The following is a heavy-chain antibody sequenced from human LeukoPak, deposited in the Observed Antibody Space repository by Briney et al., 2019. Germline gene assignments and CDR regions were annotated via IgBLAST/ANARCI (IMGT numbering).Heavy chain of an antibody. CDR1: GFSFSSYA. D-gene: IGHD4-17*01. Sequence: GGSLRLSCATSGFSFSSYAMTWVRQAPGKGLEWVANIKQDGSEKYYVDSVKGRFTISRDNAKNSLYLHMNSLRAEDTALYYCARAYYGDYVYFDYWGQGTLVTVSS. CDR3: ARAYYGDYVYFDY. CDR2: IKQDGSEK. J-gene: IGHJ4*02. V-gene: IGHV3-7*01.